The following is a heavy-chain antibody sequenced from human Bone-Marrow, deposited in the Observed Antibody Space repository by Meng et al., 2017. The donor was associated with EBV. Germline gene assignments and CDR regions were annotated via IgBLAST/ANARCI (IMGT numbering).Heavy chain of an antibody. CDR2: IDHSGST. V-gene: IGHV4-4*02. D-gene: IGHD3-10*01. Sequence: RGPGPGLVRPSGTLSLTCGVFGGSSSSSTWWSWVRQPPGKGLEWIGEIDHSGSTNYNPSLKSRVTISIDKSKNQFSLKLSSVTAADTAVYYCARDISGTIDYWGQGTLVTVSS. CDR3: ARDISGTIDY. J-gene: IGHJ4*02. CDR1: GGSSSSSTW.